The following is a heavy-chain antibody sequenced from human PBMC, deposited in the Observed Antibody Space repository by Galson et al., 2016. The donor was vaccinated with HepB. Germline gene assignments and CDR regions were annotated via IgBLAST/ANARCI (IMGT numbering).Heavy chain of an antibody. Sequence: QSGAEVKKPGESLRISCKDSGYSFSTYWIIWVRQMPGKGLEWMGRIDPSDSYTNYSPSFQGHVTISADKSISTAYLQWSRLKASDTGICYGARQGSSAGEMYYYYGMDVWGQGTTVTVS. J-gene: IGHJ6*02. D-gene: IGHD3-10*01. CDR3: ARQGSSAGEMYYYYGMDV. CDR1: GYSFSTYW. CDR2: IDPSDSYT. V-gene: IGHV5-10-1*01.